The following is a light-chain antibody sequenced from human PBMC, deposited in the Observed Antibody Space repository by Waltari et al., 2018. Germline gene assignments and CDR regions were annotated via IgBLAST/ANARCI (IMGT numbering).Light chain of an antibody. CDR3: SSYAGSNNPYV. CDR2: GVT. Sequence: QSALTQPPSASGSPGQSVTVSCTGTSSDVGSFNYVSCYQQHPGKAPKLVIYGVTKRPSGVPDRFSGSKSDNTASLTVSGLQAEDEADYYCSSYAGSNNPYVFGTGTKVTVL. J-gene: IGLJ1*01. CDR1: SSDVGSFNY. V-gene: IGLV2-8*01.